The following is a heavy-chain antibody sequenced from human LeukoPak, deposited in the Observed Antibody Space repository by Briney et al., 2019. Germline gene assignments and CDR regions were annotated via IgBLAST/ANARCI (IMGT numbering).Heavy chain of an antibody. CDR3: ARAGFLAVAGTNYFDY. Sequence: ASVKVSCKASGYTFTGYYMHWVRQAPGQGLEWMGWINPNSGGTNYAQKFQGRVTMTRDTSISTAYMELSGLRSDDTAVYYCARAGFLAVAGTNYFDYWGQGTLVTVSS. CDR1: GYTFTGYY. D-gene: IGHD6-19*01. J-gene: IGHJ4*02. V-gene: IGHV1-2*02. CDR2: INPNSGGT.